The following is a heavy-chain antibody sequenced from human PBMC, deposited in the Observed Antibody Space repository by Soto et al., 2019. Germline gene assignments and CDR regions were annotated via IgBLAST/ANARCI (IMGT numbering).Heavy chain of an antibody. CDR3: ARSSGGSGKLWNYYGMDV. D-gene: IGHD3-10*01. V-gene: IGHV3-21*06. J-gene: IGHJ6*02. CDR2: ISSGSSYI. CDR1: GFNFNIYT. Sequence: GGSLRLSCAASGFNFNIYTMNWVRQAPGKGLEWVSSISSGSSYIYYADSVKGRFTISRDNAKNSLYLQMNSLRAEDTAVYYCARSSGGSGKLWNYYGMDVWGQGTTVTVSS.